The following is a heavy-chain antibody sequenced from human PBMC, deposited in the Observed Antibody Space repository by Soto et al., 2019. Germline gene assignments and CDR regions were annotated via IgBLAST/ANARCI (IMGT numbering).Heavy chain of an antibody. CDR1: GFTFSRDA. J-gene: IGHJ4*02. D-gene: IGHD6-6*01. CDR2: ISGSGGST. V-gene: IGHV3-23*01. Sequence: EVQLLESGGGLVQPGGSLRLSCAASGFTFSRDAMSWVRQAPGKGLEWVSAISGSGGSTYYADSVKGRFTISRDNSKNTRYLQMNSLRADETAVYYCAKDPGGIAARPNYSGQGTLVTVS. CDR3: AKDPGGIAARPNY.